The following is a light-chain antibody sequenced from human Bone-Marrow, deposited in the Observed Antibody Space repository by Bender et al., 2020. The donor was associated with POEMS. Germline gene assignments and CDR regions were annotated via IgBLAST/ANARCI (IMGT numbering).Light chain of an antibody. V-gene: IGLV3-10*01. CDR2: EDS. J-gene: IGLJ3*02. CDR1: ALPKKY. CDR3: YTAADSNLV. Sequence: SYELTQPPSVSVSPGQTARITCSGDALPKKYAYWYQQTSGQAPVLVLYEDSKRPSGIPERFSGSSSGTMATLTISGAQVEDEADYYCYTAADSNLVFGGGTKLTVL.